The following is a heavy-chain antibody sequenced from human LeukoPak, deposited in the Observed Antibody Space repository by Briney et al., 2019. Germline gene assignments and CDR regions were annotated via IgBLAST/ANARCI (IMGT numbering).Heavy chain of an antibody. V-gene: IGHV7-4-1*02. CDR3: ARGRLGVVALLDN. Sequence: GASVKVSCRSSGYTFSTHTLNWVRQAPGQGPEWMGWINTNTGDPVYAQGFKGRFVFSLDTSVSTAYLEIRSLRSDDSAVYYCARGRLGVVALLDNWGQGTLVTVSS. CDR2: INTNTGDP. CDR1: GYTFSTHT. J-gene: IGHJ4*02. D-gene: IGHD3-22*01.